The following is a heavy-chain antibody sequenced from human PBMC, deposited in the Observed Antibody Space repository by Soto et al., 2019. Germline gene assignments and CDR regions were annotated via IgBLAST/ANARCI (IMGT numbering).Heavy chain of an antibody. J-gene: IGHJ4*02. CDR2: ISSSSSYI. CDR3: ARERSPIVVVPAAIPFDY. V-gene: IGHV3-21*01. Sequence: GGSLRLSCAASGFTFSSYSMNWVRQAPGKGLEWVSSISSSSSYIYYADSVKGRFTISRDNAKNSLYLQMNSLRAEDTAVYYCARERSPIVVVPAAIPFDYWGQGTLVTVSS. D-gene: IGHD2-2*02. CDR1: GFTFSSYS.